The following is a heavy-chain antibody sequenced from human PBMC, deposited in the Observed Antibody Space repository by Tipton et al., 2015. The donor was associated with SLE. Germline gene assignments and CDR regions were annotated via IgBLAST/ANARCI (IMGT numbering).Heavy chain of an antibody. CDR1: GGSFSGYY. Sequence: SLTCAVYGGSFSGYYWSWIRQPPGKGLEWIGEINHSGSTNYNPSLKSRVTISVDTSKNQFSLKLGSVTAADTAVYYCARGHTAMVGSLYYYGMDVWGQGTTVTVSS. CDR2: INHSGST. V-gene: IGHV4-34*01. D-gene: IGHD5-18*01. CDR3: ARGHTAMVGSLYYYGMDV. J-gene: IGHJ6*02.